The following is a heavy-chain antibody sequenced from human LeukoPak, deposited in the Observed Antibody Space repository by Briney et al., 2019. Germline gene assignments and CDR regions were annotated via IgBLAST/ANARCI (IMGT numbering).Heavy chain of an antibody. D-gene: IGHD3-3*02. CDR3: ARGLAPYYYYGMDV. V-gene: IGHV4-4*07. Sequence: SETLSLTCTVSGGSISSYYWSWIRQPAGKGLEWIGRIYTSGSTNYNPSLESRVTMSVDTSKNQFSLKLSSVTAADTAVYYCARGLAPYYYYGMDVWGQGTTVTVSS. J-gene: IGHJ6*02. CDR2: IYTSGST. CDR1: GGSISSYY.